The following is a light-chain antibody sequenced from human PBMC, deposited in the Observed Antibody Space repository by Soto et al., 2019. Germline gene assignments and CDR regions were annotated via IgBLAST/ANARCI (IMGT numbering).Light chain of an antibody. CDR1: QSISSW. J-gene: IGKJ4*01. Sequence: DIQMTQSPSTLSASIGDRVTITCRASQSISSWLAWYQQKPGKVPKLLIYDASSLQSGVPSTFSGSGSGTEFTLTISSLQPDDIATYFCQQYNTYPLTFGGGTKVEI. CDR3: QQYNTYPLT. CDR2: DAS. V-gene: IGKV1-5*01.